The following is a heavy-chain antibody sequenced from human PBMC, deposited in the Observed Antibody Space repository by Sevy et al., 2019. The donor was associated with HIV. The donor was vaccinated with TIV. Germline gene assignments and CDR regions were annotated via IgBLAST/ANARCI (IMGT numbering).Heavy chain of an antibody. CDR2: ISSSSSTI. D-gene: IGHD3-10*01. Sequence: GGSLRLSCAASGFTFSSYSMNWVRQAPGKGLEWVSYISSSSSTIYYADSVKGRFTISRDNAKNSLYLQMNSLRDEDTAVYYCARDTLWFGELYSPTWAYNWFDPWGQGTLVTVSS. CDR3: ARDTLWFGELYSPTWAYNWFDP. J-gene: IGHJ5*02. CDR1: GFTFSSYS. V-gene: IGHV3-48*02.